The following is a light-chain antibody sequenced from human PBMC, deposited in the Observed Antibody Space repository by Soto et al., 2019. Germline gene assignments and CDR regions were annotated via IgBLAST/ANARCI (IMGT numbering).Light chain of an antibody. Sequence: DIQMTQSPSSLSASIGDRVTITCRASQGITNYLAWFQQKPGQVPKLLIYAASTLQSGVPSRFSGSGADTYFTLTISSLQPEDVATYYCQKYNGAPWTFGQGTKVEIK. CDR3: QKYNGAPWT. CDR2: AAS. V-gene: IGKV1-27*01. CDR1: QGITNY. J-gene: IGKJ1*01.